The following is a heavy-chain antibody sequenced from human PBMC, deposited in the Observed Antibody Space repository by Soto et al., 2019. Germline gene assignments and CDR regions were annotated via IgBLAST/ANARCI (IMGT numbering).Heavy chain of an antibody. CDR1: GYTFNSYA. V-gene: IGHV3-23*01. J-gene: IGHJ4*01. D-gene: IGHD2-2*01. Sequence: ASVKVSCKASGYTFNSYAMNWVRQAPGKGLAWVSAIGTDGNTYYANSVKGRFTISRDNSRTTLYLQMNSLRVEDTALYYCVRKYPGTRPFDYWGQGTLVTVSS. CDR2: IGTDGNT. CDR3: VRKYPGTRPFDY.